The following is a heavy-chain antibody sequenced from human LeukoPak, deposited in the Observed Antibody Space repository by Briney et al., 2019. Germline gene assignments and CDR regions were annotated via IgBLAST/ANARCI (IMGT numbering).Heavy chain of an antibody. Sequence: GGSLRLSCAASGFTFSSYSMNWVRQAPGKGLEWVSSISSSSSYIYYADSVKGRFTISRDNAKNSLYLQMNSPRAEDTAVYYCARVKYGDYYGMDVWGQGTTVTVSS. J-gene: IGHJ6*02. D-gene: IGHD4-17*01. CDR2: ISSSSSYI. V-gene: IGHV3-21*01. CDR3: ARVKYGDYYGMDV. CDR1: GFTFSSYS.